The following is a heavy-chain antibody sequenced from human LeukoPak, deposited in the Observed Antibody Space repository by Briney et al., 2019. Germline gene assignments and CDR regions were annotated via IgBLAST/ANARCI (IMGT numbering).Heavy chain of an antibody. J-gene: IGHJ6*03. V-gene: IGHV3-11*01. D-gene: IGHD3-3*01. CDR3: AIFTYYDFWSGPTLYYYYMDV. CDR1: GFTFSDYY. Sequence: GGSLRLSCAASGFTFSDYYMSWIRQAPGKGLEWVSYISSSGSTIYYADSVKGRFTISRDNAKNSLYLQMNSLRSEDTAVYYCAIFTYYDFWSGPTLYYYYMDVWGKGTTVTVSS. CDR2: ISSSGSTI.